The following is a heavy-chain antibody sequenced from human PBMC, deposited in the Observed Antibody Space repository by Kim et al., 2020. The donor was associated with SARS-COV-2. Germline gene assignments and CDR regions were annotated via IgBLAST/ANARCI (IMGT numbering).Heavy chain of an antibody. V-gene: IGHV3-23*01. J-gene: IGHJ3*01. CDR1: GFTVSSYA. CDR2: ISGSGGST. D-gene: IGHD3-22*01. Sequence: GGSLRLSCAASGFTVSSYAMSWVRQAPGKGLEWVSAISGSGGSTYYTDSVKGRFTISRDNSKNTLYLQMNSLRAEDTAVYYCAEPLYYYDSSGYFGWGQGTMVTVSS. CDR3: AEPLYYYDSSGYFG.